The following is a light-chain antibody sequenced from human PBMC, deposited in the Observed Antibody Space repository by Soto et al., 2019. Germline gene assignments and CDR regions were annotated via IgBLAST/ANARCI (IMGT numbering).Light chain of an antibody. CDR3: QQLNSYLPLT. J-gene: IGKJ4*01. CDR2: AAS. Sequence: IQLTQSPSSLSASVGDRVTITCRASQGISSYLAWYQQKPGKAPTLLIYAASTLQSGVPSRLSGSGSGTDFTLTISSLQPEDFAAYYCQQLNSYLPLTFGGGTKVDIK. V-gene: IGKV1-9*01. CDR1: QGISSY.